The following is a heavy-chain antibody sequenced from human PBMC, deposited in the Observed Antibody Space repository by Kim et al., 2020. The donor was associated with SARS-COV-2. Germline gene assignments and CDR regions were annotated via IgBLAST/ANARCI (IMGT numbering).Heavy chain of an antibody. D-gene: IGHD3-10*01. CDR1: GFSLSTSGVG. J-gene: IGHJ4*02. Sequence: SGPTLVNPTQTLTLTCTFSGFSLSTSGVGVGWIRQPPGKALEWLAFISWDDDKRYSPSLKSRLTITKDTSKNQVVLTMTNMDPVDTATYYCAHKRGRDRQWFGELRDFDYWGQGTLVTVSS. CDR2: ISWDDDK. V-gene: IGHV2-5*02. CDR3: AHKRGRDRQWFGELRDFDY.